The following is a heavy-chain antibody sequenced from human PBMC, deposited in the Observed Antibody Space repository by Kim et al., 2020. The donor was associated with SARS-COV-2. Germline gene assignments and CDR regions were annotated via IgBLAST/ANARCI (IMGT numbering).Heavy chain of an antibody. CDR2: GST. D-gene: IGHD5-12*01. Sequence: GSTYYADSVKGRFTISRDNSKNTLYLQMNSLRAEDTAVYYCAREQEGVDYWGQGTLVTVSS. V-gene: IGHV3-53*01. CDR3: AREQEGVDY. J-gene: IGHJ4*02.